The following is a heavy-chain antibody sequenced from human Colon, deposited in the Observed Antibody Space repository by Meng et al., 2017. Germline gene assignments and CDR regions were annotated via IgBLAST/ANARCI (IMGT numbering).Heavy chain of an antibody. J-gene: IGHJ4*02. D-gene: IGHD6-19*01. CDR1: GVSVKIGIYY. CDR2: IYSSGST. CDR3: AREGPIAVAGYDY. Sequence: QGQLQEAGPGLGRPSEPLSLTCNVSGVSVKIGIYYWNWIRQPPGKTLEWIGYIYSSGSTTYNPSLKSRVTISLDTPKNQFSLKLTSVTAADTAVYYCAREGPIAVAGYDYWGQGTLVTVSS. V-gene: IGHV4-61*01.